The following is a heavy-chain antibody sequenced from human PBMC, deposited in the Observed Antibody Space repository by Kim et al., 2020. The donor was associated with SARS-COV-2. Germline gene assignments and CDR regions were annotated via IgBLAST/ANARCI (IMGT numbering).Heavy chain of an antibody. Sequence: GGSLRLSCAASGFTFDDYAMHWVRQAPGKGLEWVSGISWNSGSIGYADSVKGRFTISRDNAKNSLYLQMNSLRAEDTALYYCAKDNYYGSGKGYYYGMDV. V-gene: IGHV3-9*01. J-gene: IGHJ6*01. CDR1: GFTFDDYA. CDR2: ISWNSGSI. D-gene: IGHD3-10*01. CDR3: AKDNYYGSGKGYYYGMDV.